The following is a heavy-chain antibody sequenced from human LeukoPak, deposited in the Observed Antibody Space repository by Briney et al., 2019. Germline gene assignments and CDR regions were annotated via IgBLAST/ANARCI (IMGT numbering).Heavy chain of an antibody. J-gene: IGHJ4*02. CDR3: ARDGGGGWYNYFDY. CDR2: ISYDGSNK. Sequence: PGGSLRLSCAASGFTFSSYAMSWVRQAPGKGLEWVAVISYDGSNKYYADSVKGRFTISRDNSKNTLYLQMNSLRAEDTAVYYCARDGGGGWYNYFDYWGQGTLVTVSS. CDR1: GFTFSSYA. V-gene: IGHV3-30-3*01. D-gene: IGHD6-19*01.